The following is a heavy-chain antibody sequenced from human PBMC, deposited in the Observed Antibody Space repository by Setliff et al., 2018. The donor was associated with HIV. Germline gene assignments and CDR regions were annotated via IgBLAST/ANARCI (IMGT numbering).Heavy chain of an antibody. CDR3: ARDLGYSSSSGWFDP. J-gene: IGHJ5*02. CDR1: GFTFTGYY. D-gene: IGHD6-6*01. Sequence: ASVKVSCNASGFTFTGYYIHWVRQAPGQGLEWMGWITPNSGGTNYAQKFQGRVTMTRDTSISTAYMELSRLRSDDTAVYYCARDLGYSSSSGWFDPWGQGTLVTVSS. V-gene: IGHV1-2*02. CDR2: ITPNSGGT.